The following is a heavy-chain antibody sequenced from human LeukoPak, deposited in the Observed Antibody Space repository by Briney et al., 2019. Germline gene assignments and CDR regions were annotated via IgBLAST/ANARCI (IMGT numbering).Heavy chain of an antibody. CDR1: GFTFNNYA. V-gene: IGHV3-23*01. CDR2: ITYNGDDT. Sequence: PGGSLRLSCAASGFTFNNYAMSWVRQAPGKGLEWVSSITYNGDDTNHADSVQGRFTISRDNSKNTLYLQMNRLRAEDTAIYTCAKGTERYRAASSFDHWGQGTLVAVAS. CDR3: AKGTERYRAASSFDH. J-gene: IGHJ4*02. D-gene: IGHD5-18*01.